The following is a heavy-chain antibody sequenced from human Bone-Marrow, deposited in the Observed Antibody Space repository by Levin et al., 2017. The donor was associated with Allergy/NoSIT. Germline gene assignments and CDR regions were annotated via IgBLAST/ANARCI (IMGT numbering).Heavy chain of an antibody. J-gene: IGHJ4*02. D-gene: IGHD4-17*01. V-gene: IGHV4-39*07. CDR1: GGSISSSSYY. CDR2: IYYSGST. CDR3: ARVHDYGDLDY. Sequence: SQTLSLTCTVSGGSISSSSYYWGWIRQPPGKGLEWIGSIYYSGSTYYNPSLKSRVTISVDTSKNQFSLKLSSVTAADTAVYYCARVHDYGDLDYWGQGTLVTVSS.